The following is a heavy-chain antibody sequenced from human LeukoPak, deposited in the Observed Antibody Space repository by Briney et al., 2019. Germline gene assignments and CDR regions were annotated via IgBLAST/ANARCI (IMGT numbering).Heavy chain of an antibody. Sequence: PSGTLSLTCTVSGGSISSYYWTWIRQPAGKGLEWIGRIYASGTSNYNPSLKSRVTISADKSKNQFSLRLSSVTAADTAVYYCARGLDGYGTFDYWGQGTLVTVSS. CDR2: IYASGTS. CDR1: GGSISSYY. V-gene: IGHV4-4*07. D-gene: IGHD5-24*01. CDR3: ARGLDGYGTFDY. J-gene: IGHJ4*02.